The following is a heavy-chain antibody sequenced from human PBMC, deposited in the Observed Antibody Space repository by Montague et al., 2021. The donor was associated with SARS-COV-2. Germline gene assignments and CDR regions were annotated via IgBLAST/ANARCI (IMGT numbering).Heavy chain of an antibody. CDR1: GGSISSGSYY. CDR3: ARGPSPPAIAPYDYGMDV. J-gene: IGHJ6*02. CDR2: IYTSGST. D-gene: IGHD6-13*01. Sequence: TLSLTCTVSGGSISSGSYYWSWIRQPAGKGLEWIGRIYTSGSTNYNPSLKSRVTISVDTSKNQFSLRLPSVTAATTSVYYGARGPSPPAIAPYDYGMDVWGQGTTVTVSS. V-gene: IGHV4-61*02.